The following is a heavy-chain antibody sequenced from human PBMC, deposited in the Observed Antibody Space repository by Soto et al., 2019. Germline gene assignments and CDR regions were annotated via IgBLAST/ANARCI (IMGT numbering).Heavy chain of an antibody. CDR3: AIRYLSCGSWAPGAFDI. Sequence: PSGTLSLTCTVSGGSISSYYWSWIRQPPGKGLEWIGYIYYSGSTNYNPSLKSRVTISVDTSKNQFSLKLSSVTAADTAVYYCAIRYLSCGSWAPGAFDIWCLGEIVPVS. V-gene: IGHV4-59*01. CDR1: GGSISSYY. CDR2: IYYSGST. D-gene: IGHD2-15*01. J-gene: IGHJ3*02.